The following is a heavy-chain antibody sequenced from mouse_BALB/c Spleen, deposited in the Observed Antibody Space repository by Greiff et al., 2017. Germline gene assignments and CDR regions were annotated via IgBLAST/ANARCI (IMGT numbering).Heavy chain of an antibody. J-gene: IGHJ4*01. CDR1: GFSLSRYS. CDR3: SRNSNWPYAMDY. Sequence: VHLVESGPGLVAPSQSLSITCTVSGFSLSRYSVHWVRQPPGKGLEWLGMIWGGGSTDYNSALKSRLSISKDNSKSQVFLKMNSLQTDDTAMYYLSRNSNWPYAMDYWGQGTSVTVSS. D-gene: IGHD4-1*01. CDR2: IWGGGST. V-gene: IGHV2-6-4*01.